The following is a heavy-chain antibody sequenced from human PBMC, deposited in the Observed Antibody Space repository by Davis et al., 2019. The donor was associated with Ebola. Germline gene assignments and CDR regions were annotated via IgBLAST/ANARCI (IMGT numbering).Heavy chain of an antibody. V-gene: IGHV1-2*05. J-gene: IGHJ4*02. CDR1: GFTFTGFY. Sequence: AASVQVSYKPSGFTFTGFYIHWVRQAPGQGLQWMGRITPSSGATNYAQKFQGRVTMTRDTSINTAYMELSSLRSDDTGIYYCARDLEYSFDYWGQGTLVTVSS. CDR3: ARDLEYSFDY. D-gene: IGHD2/OR15-2a*01. CDR2: ITPSSGAT.